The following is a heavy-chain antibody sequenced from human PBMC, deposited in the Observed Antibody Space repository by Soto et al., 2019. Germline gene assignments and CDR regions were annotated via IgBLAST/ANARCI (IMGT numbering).Heavy chain of an antibody. CDR1: GFTFSSYA. CDR2: ISGSGGST. Sequence: PGGSLRLSCAASGFTFSSYAMSWVRQAPGKGLEWVSAISGSGGSTYYADSVKGRFTISRDNSKNTLYLQMNSLRAEDTAVYYCAKEPRFITMVRGVTRDYWGQGTLVTVSS. CDR3: AKEPRFITMVRGVTRDY. D-gene: IGHD3-10*01. J-gene: IGHJ4*02. V-gene: IGHV3-23*01.